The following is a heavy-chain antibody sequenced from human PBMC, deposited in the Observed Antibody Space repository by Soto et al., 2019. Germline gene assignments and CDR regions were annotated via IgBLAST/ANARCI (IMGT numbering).Heavy chain of an antibody. J-gene: IGHJ6*01. V-gene: IGHV4-59*01. D-gene: IGHD6-19*01. CDR2: IYYSGST. Sequence: PSETLSLTCTVSGGSISTYYWSWIRQPPGKGLEWIGYIYYSGSTSYNPSLKSRVTISVDTSKNQFSLKLRSVTAADTAVYYCASDRTSGWDQGYGMDVWGQGPTVTV. CDR1: GGSISTYY. CDR3: ASDRTSGWDQGYGMDV.